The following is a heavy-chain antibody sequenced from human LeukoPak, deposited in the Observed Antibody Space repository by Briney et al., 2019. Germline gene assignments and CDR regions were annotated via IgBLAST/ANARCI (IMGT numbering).Heavy chain of an antibody. V-gene: IGHV3-23*01. D-gene: IGHD3-16*01. CDR3: AKASSTGGADDLFDY. CDR1: GFTFSSYA. J-gene: IGHJ4*02. Sequence: SGGSLRLSCVASGFTFSSYAMSWVRQAPGKGLEWVSAISGSGGSTYYADSVKGRFTISRDNSKNTLYLQMNSLRAEDTAVYYCAKASSTGGADDLFDYWGQGTLVTVSS. CDR2: ISGSGGST.